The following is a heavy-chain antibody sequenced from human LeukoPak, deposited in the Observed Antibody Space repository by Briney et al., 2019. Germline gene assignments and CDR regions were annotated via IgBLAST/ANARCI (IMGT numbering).Heavy chain of an antibody. V-gene: IGHV4-34*01. Sequence: SETLSRTCAVYSGSLSGYYGSWIRQSPGKGLQWIGEINHSGSTNYNPSLKSRVTISVDTSKDQFSLKLSSVTAADTAVYYCASRVTIYYYMDVWGKGTTVSVSS. J-gene: IGHJ6*03. CDR2: INHSGST. D-gene: IGHD5-18*01. CDR1: SGSLSGYY. CDR3: ASRVTIYYYMDV.